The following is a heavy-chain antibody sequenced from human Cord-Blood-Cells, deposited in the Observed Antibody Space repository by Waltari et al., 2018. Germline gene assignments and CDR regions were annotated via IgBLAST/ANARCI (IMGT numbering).Heavy chain of an antibody. CDR1: GGSISSRSYY. Sequence: LQLQEAGPGLVMPSESLALTCTVPGGSISSRSYYWGWIGQPPGKGLEWIGSIYYSGGTYYNPSLKSRVTISVDTSKNQFSLKLSSVTAADTAVYYCARRTSIAAAGTGAFDIWGQGTMVTVSS. CDR3: ARRTSIAAAGTGAFDI. CDR2: IYYSGGT. J-gene: IGHJ3*02. D-gene: IGHD6-13*01. V-gene: IGHV4-39*01.